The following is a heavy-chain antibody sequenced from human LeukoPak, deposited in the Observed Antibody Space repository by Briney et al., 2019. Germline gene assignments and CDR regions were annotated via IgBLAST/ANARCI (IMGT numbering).Heavy chain of an antibody. CDR3: ARVVVAAAGTFDP. Sequence: GGSLRLSCAASGFTVSSNYMCWVRQAPGKGLEWVSVIYSGGSTYYADSVKGRFTISRDNSKNTLYLQMNSLRAEDTAVYYCARVVVAAAGTFDPWGQGTLVTVSS. D-gene: IGHD6-13*01. CDR1: GFTVSSNY. V-gene: IGHV3-53*01. J-gene: IGHJ5*02. CDR2: IYSGGST.